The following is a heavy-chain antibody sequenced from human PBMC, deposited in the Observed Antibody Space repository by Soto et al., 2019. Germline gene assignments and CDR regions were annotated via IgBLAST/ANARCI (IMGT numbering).Heavy chain of an antibody. J-gene: IGHJ4*02. CDR3: AXXXGEGRVDY. CDR2: IYHSGST. D-gene: IGHD3-10*01. Sequence: QVQLQESGPGLVKPSGTLSLTCAVSGGSISSSNWWSWVRQPPGKGLEWIGEIYHSGSTNYNPSLXSXVTXXXXXSRXQXSXXXXXXXAXDTAVYXCAXXXGEGRVDYWGQGTLVTVSS. V-gene: IGHV4-4*02. CDR1: GGSISSSNW.